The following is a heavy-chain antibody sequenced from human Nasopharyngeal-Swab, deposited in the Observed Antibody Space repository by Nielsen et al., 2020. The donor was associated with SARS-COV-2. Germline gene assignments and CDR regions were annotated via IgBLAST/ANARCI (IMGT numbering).Heavy chain of an antibody. CDR1: GGSFSGYY. J-gene: IGHJ4*02. D-gene: IGHD2-21*02. V-gene: IGHV4-34*01. Sequence: SETLSLTCAVYGGSFSGYYWSWIRQPPGKGLEWSGEINHSGSTNYNPSLKSRVTISVDTSKNQFSLKLSSVTAADTALYYCARGPVVAYCGRDCYSEVILPGFDYWGQGTLVTVSS. CDR2: INHSGST. CDR3: ARGPVVAYCGRDCYSEVILPGFDY.